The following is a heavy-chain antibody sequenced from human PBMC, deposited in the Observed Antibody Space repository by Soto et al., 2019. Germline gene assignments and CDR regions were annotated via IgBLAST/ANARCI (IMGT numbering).Heavy chain of an antibody. V-gene: IGHV3-15*07. D-gene: IGHD1-26*01. CDR2: IKSKTDGGTT. J-gene: IGHJ3*02. Sequence: ESGGGLVKPGGSLRLSCAASGFTFNNAWMNWVRQAPGKGLEWVGRIKSKTDGGTTDYAAPVKGRFTISRDDSKNTLYLQMNSLKTEDTAVYYCATASPPRRASGVDIWGQGTMVTVSS. CDR1: GFTFNNAW. CDR3: ATASPPRRASGVDI.